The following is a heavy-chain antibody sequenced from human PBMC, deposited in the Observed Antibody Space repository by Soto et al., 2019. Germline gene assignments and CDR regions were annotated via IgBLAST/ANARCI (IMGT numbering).Heavy chain of an antibody. CDR2: ITKTGRST. CDR1: GFSFSNYG. Sequence: PGGSLRLSCATSGFSFSNYGMNWVRQAPGKGLEWVSGITKTGRSTFIADSVRGRFTISRDNLRNIMHLQMNSLRVDDTAPYYCTKDAEAYDFAFDKWGQGTMVTVSS. D-gene: IGHD3-3*01. CDR3: TKDAEAYDFAFDK. V-gene: IGHV3-23*01. J-gene: IGHJ3*02.